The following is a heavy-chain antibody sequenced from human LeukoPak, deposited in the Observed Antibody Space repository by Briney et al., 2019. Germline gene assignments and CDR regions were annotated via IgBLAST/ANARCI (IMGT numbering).Heavy chain of an antibody. J-gene: IGHJ4*02. CDR3: ARVVSDGSGSYYPDY. Sequence: PSETLSLTCTVSGGSISSYYWSWIRQPAGNGLEWIGRIYTSGSTNYNPSLKSRVTMSVDTSKNQFSLKLSSVTAADTAVYYCARVVSDGSGSYYPDYWGQGTLVTVSS. CDR2: IYTSGST. D-gene: IGHD3-10*01. V-gene: IGHV4-4*07. CDR1: GGSISSYY.